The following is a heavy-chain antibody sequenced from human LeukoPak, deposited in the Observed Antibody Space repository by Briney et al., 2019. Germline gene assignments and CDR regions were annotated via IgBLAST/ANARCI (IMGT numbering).Heavy chain of an antibody. CDR2: IYTSGST. Sequence: PSETLSLTCTVSGGSISSYYWSWIRQPAGKGLEWIGRIYTSGSTNYNPSLKSRVTMSVDTSKNQFSLKLSSVTAADTAVYYCARDNYYDSSGYYDYWGQGTLVTVSS. D-gene: IGHD3-22*01. V-gene: IGHV4-4*07. CDR1: GGSISSYY. J-gene: IGHJ4*02. CDR3: ARDNYYDSSGYYDY.